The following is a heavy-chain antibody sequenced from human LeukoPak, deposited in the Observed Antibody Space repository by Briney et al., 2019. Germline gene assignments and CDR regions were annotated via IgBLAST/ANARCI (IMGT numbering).Heavy chain of an antibody. Sequence: SETLSLTCSDSGDSMKSYYWTWIRQPPREGLEGIGYSFYSGSTNYNPSLKSRINISVDTSKKEFSLKLNSVTAADTAVYYCARQYGSSGSPLDYWGQGTLVTVSS. J-gene: IGHJ4*02. CDR2: SFYSGST. CDR3: ARQYGSSGSPLDY. CDR1: GDSMKSYY. V-gene: IGHV4-59*01. D-gene: IGHD3-22*01.